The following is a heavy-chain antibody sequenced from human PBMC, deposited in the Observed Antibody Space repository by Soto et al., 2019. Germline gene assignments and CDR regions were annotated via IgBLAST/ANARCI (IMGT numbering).Heavy chain of an antibody. D-gene: IGHD5-12*01. Sequence: QVQLQESGPGLVKPSETLSLPCTVSGDSIRSYYWTWIRQPPGKGLELIGYIYYSGSTRYNPSLKSRVTISVDMSKNQFSLKLSSVIAADTAVYYCARAYGGFDNGLDVWGQGTAVTVSS. CDR1: GDSIRSYY. CDR2: IYYSGST. CDR3: ARAYGGFDNGLDV. J-gene: IGHJ6*02. V-gene: IGHV4-59*01.